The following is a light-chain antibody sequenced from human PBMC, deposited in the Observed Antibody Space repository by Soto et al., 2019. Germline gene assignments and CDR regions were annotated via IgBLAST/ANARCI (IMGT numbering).Light chain of an antibody. V-gene: IGKV3-20*01. CDR1: QSVSSSY. J-gene: IGKJ3*01. CDR2: GAS. Sequence: EIKLTQSPCSLSLSPGDRAAISCRASQSVSSSYLAWYQQKPGQAPTLLIFGASSRATGIPDRFSGSGSGTDFTLTISRLEPDDFAVYYCQQYASSPATFGPGTKVDIK. CDR3: QQYASSPAT.